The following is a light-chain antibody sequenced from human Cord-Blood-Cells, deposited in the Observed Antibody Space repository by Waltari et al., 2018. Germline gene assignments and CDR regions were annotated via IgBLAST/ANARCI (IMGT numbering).Light chain of an antibody. Sequence: QSALTQPASVSGSPGQSITISCTGTSSDVGSYNIFSWYQQHPGKAPKLMIYEGSKRPSGVSNRFSGSKSGNTASLTISGLQAENEADYYCCSYAGSSTYVFGTGTKVTVL. J-gene: IGLJ1*01. V-gene: IGLV2-23*01. CDR1: SSDVGSYNI. CDR3: CSYAGSSTYV. CDR2: EGS.